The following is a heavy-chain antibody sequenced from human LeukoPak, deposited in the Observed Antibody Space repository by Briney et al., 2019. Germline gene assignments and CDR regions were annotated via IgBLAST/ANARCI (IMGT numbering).Heavy chain of an antibody. CDR3: NPGNYYDNESFDI. CDR2: IKSKTDGGTT. J-gene: IGHJ3*02. CDR1: GFTFSNAW. Sequence: GGSLRLSCAASGFTFSNAWMSWVRQAPGKGLEWVGRIKSKTDGGTTDYAAPVKGRFTISRDDSKNTLYLQMNSLKTEDTAVYFWNPGNYYDNESFDIWGQRTIVTVS. D-gene: IGHD3-22*01. V-gene: IGHV3-15*01.